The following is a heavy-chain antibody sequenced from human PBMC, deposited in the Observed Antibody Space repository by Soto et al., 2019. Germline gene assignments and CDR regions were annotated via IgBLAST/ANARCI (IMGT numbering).Heavy chain of an antibody. V-gene: IGHV3-23*01. CDR2: ISAGGGDT. Sequence: EVQLLESGGGLVQPGGALRLSCAASGFTFTNYAMYWVRQAPGKGLEWVSAISAGGGDTYYTDYVKGRFIVSRDNSKNTLYREMTSLRGEDTAVYYCAKDRDVYGYYNAFGMWGQGTVVTVSS. D-gene: IGHD5-18*01. CDR1: GFTFTNYA. J-gene: IGHJ3*02. CDR3: AKDRDVYGYYNAFGM.